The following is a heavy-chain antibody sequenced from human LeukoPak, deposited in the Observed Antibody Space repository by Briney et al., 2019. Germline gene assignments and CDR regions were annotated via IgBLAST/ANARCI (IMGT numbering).Heavy chain of an antibody. J-gene: IGHJ4*02. CDR2: ISAYNGNT. Sequence: ASVKVSFKASGYTFTSYGISWVRQAPGQGLEWMGWISAYNGNTNYAQKLQGRVTMTTDTSTSTAYMELRSLRSDDTAVYYCARDLGGYSSSSPPGYWGQGTLVTVSS. V-gene: IGHV1-18*01. CDR3: ARDLGGYSSSSPPGY. CDR1: GYTFTSYG. D-gene: IGHD6-6*01.